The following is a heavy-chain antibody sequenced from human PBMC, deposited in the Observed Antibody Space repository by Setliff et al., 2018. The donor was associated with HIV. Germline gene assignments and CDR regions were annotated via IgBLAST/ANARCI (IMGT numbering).Heavy chain of an antibody. CDR3: ARDNSYYYSSGSHYWYGMDV. CDR2: LHPSGDT. Sequence: KSSETLSLTCTVSGDSINSGTYYWSWIRQPAGKGLEWIGRLHPSGDTNYNPSLKRRVTMSIDTSKNQFSLKLSSVTAADTAVYYCARDNSYYYSSGSHYWYGMDVWGQGTTVTVSS. J-gene: IGHJ6*01. V-gene: IGHV4-61*02. CDR1: GDSINSGTYY. D-gene: IGHD3-10*01.